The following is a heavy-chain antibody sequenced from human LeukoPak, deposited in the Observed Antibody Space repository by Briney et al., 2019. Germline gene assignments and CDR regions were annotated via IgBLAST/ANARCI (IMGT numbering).Heavy chain of an antibody. CDR1: GYTLTELS. J-gene: IGHJ4*02. V-gene: IGHV1-24*01. CDR2: FDPEDGET. Sequence: ASVKVSCKVSGYTLTELSMHWVRQAPGKGLEWMGGFDPEDGETIYAQKFQGRVTMTEDTSTDTAYMELSSLRSEDTAVYYCARAPTIFGVVIFYFDYWGQGTLVTVSS. D-gene: IGHD3-3*01. CDR3: ARAPTIFGVVIFYFDY.